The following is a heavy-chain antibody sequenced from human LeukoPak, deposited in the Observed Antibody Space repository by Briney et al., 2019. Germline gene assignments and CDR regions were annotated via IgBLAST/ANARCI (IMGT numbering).Heavy chain of an antibody. J-gene: IGHJ4*02. CDR1: GGSFSGYY. Sequence: SETLSLTCAVYGGSFSGYYWSWIRQPPGKGLEWIGEINHSGSTNYNPSLKSRVTISVDTSKNQFSLKLSSVTAADTAVYYCARVHYYDSSGYGYFDYWDQGTLVTVSS. CDR3: ARVHYYDSSGYGYFDY. V-gene: IGHV4-34*01. D-gene: IGHD3-22*01. CDR2: INHSGST.